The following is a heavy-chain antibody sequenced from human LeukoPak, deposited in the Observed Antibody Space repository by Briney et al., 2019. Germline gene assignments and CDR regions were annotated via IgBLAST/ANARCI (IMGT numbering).Heavy chain of an antibody. Sequence: GASVKVSCKASGYTFTGYYMHWVRQAPGQGLEWMGWINPNSGGTNYAQKFQGRVTMTRDTSISTAYMELSRLRSDDTAVYYCARAPIKYYYDSSGYRYWGQGTLVTVSS. J-gene: IGHJ4*02. D-gene: IGHD3-22*01. CDR1: GYTFTGYY. CDR2: INPNSGGT. CDR3: ARAPIKYYYDSSGYRY. V-gene: IGHV1-2*02.